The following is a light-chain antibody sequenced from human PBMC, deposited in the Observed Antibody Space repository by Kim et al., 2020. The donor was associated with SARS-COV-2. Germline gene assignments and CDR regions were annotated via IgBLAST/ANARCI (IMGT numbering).Light chain of an antibody. Sequence: SSELTQDPAVSVALGQTVRITCQGDSLRSYYATWYQQKPGQAPVLVIYGRNNRPSGIPDRISGSTSGNTASLTLSGAQAEDEADFYCQSRDSGSNVVFGGGTKRTVL. V-gene: IGLV3-19*01. CDR2: GRN. CDR3: QSRDSGSNVV. CDR1: SLRSYY. J-gene: IGLJ2*01.